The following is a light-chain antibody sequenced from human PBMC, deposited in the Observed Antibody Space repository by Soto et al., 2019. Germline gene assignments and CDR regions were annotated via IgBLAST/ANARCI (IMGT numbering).Light chain of an antibody. V-gene: IGKV1-39*01. CDR3: QQSYITPIT. CDR2: AAS. J-gene: IGKJ5*01. Sequence: IEKTQSPCFLSSSVGNRLTITCRASQSISSYLNWYQQEPGKAPKLLIYAASSLQSGVPSRVSGSGSGTEFTLTISSLQPEDFETYHCQQSYITPITFGQGTRLEI. CDR1: QSISSY.